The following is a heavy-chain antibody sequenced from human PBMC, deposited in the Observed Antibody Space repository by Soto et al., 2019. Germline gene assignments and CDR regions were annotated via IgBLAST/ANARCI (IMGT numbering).Heavy chain of an antibody. J-gene: IGHJ6*02. CDR3: ARSEEDSDYYYYGLDV. V-gene: IGHV6-1*01. CDR1: GDSVSSSSVA. D-gene: IGHD2-15*01. CDR2: TYYRSRWYS. Sequence: SQTLSLTCVISGDSVSSSSVAWNWVRQSPSRGLEWLGRTYYRSRWYSDFAVSVRGRIVINADTSKNQFSLQLNSVTPEDTAVYFCARSEEDSDYYYYGLDVLVQGTTVTVSS.